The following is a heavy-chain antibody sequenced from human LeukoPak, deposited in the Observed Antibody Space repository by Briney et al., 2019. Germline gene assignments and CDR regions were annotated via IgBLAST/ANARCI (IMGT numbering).Heavy chain of an antibody. V-gene: IGHV4-59*01. Sequence: PSETLSLTCTVSGGSISSYYWSWIRQPPGKGLEWIGYIYYSGSTNYNPSLKSRVTISVDTSKNQFSLKLSSVTAADTAVYYCARDRAIAAAGTGTFDYWGQGTLVTVSS. CDR3: ARDRAIAAAGTGTFDY. CDR2: IYYSGST. D-gene: IGHD6-13*01. J-gene: IGHJ4*02. CDR1: GGSISSYY.